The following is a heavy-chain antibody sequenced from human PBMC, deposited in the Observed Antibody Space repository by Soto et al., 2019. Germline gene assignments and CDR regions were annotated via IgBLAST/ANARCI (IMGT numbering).Heavy chain of an antibody. CDR1: GGSVSSGSYY. J-gene: IGHJ4*02. CDR2: IYYSGST. D-gene: IGHD1-1*01. Sequence: ETLSLTCTVSGGSVSSGSYYWSWIRQPPGKGLEWIGYIYYSGSTNYNPSLKSRVTISVDTSKNQFSLKLSSVTAADTAVYYCARNGGVYFDYWGQGTLVTVSS. CDR3: ARNGGVYFDY. V-gene: IGHV4-61*01.